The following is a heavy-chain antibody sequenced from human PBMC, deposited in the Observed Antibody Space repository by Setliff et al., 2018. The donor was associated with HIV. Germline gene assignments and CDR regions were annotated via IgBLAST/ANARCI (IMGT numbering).Heavy chain of an antibody. CDR3: AREKVSAFDI. CDR2: IKPDGSLK. V-gene: IGHV3-7*01. Sequence: WIRQPPGKGLEWVATIKPDGSLKHYVDSVEGRFTISRDNAKNSLYLQMNSLRAEDMAVYYCAREKVSAFDIWGQGTVVTVSS. J-gene: IGHJ3*02. D-gene: IGHD2-8*01.